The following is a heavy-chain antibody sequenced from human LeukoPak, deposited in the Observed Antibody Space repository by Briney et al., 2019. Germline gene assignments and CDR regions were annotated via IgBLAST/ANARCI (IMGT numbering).Heavy chain of an antibody. D-gene: IGHD3-10*01. CDR1: GGSISSYY. Sequence: SETLSLTCTVSGGSISSYYWSWIRQPPGKGLEWIGYIYCSGSTNYNPSLKSRVTISVDTSKNQFSLKLSSVTAADTAVYYCAREKYGSGSYYNVWGQGTLVTVSS. V-gene: IGHV4-59*01. CDR2: IYCSGST. CDR3: AREKYGSGSYYNV. J-gene: IGHJ4*02.